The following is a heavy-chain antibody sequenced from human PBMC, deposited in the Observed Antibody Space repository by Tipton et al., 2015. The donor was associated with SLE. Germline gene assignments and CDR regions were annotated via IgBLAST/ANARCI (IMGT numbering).Heavy chain of an antibody. V-gene: IGHV4-34*01. CDR3: VRERKYVVRFRELVAPDL. Sequence: TLSLTCAVYGGSFSGYYWSWIRQPPGKGLEWIGEINHSGGTNYNPSLESRVTMSVDTSKNQFSLKLSSVTAADTAMYYCVRERKYVVRFRELVAPDLWGQGTAIIVSS. D-gene: IGHD1-26*01. CDR2: INHSGGT. J-gene: IGHJ3*01. CDR1: GGSFSGYY.